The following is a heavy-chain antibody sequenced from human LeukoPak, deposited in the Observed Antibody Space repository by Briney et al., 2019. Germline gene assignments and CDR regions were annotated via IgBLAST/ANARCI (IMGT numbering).Heavy chain of an antibody. CDR2: ISSSSSTI. D-gene: IGHD2-15*01. Sequence: GGSLRLSCAASGFTFSSYSMDWVRQAPGKGLEWVSYISSSSSTIYYADSVKGRFTISRDNAKNSLYLQMNSLRDEDTAVYYCARDLALGYCSGGSCYPSLYNWFDPWGQGTLVTVSS. J-gene: IGHJ5*02. CDR1: GFTFSSYS. CDR3: ARDLALGYCSGGSCYPSLYNWFDP. V-gene: IGHV3-48*02.